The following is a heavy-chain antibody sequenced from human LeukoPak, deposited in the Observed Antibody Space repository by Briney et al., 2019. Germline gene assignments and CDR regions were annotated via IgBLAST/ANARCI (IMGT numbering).Heavy chain of an antibody. Sequence: SVKVSCKASGGTFSSYAISWVRQAPGQGLEWMGRIIPIFGTANYAQKFQGRVTITTDESTSTAYMELSSLRSEDTAVYYCAGSYSGYDLAYFDYWGQGTLVTVSS. D-gene: IGHD5-12*01. V-gene: IGHV1-69*05. CDR1: GGTFSSYA. CDR2: IIPIFGTA. CDR3: AGSYSGYDLAYFDY. J-gene: IGHJ4*02.